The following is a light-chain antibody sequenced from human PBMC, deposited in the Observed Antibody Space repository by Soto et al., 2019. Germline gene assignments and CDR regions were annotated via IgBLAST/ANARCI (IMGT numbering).Light chain of an antibody. CDR3: QQYAASRWT. J-gene: IGKJ1*01. CDR2: GAS. V-gene: IGKV3-20*01. Sequence: EIVLTQSPGTLSLSPGETATLSCRASQSVASAYLAWYQHRPGQAPRLLIYGASSRATGIADRITGSGSGTDFTLTIIRLEPEDVAVYYCQQYAASRWTFGQGTKVE. CDR1: QSVASAY.